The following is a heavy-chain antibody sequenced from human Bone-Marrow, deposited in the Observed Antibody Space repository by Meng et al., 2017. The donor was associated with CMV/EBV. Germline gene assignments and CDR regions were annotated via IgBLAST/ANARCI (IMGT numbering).Heavy chain of an antibody. Sequence: GGSLRLSCAASGFTFSSYSMNWVRQAPGKGLEWVSSISSSSSYIYYADSVKGRFTISRDNAKNSLYLQMNSLRAEDTAVYYCARSPVVVVVAATYYYYYYGMAVWGQGTTVTGSS. V-gene: IGHV3-21*01. CDR3: ARSPVVVVVAATYYYYYYGMAV. CDR2: ISSSSSYI. J-gene: IGHJ6*01. D-gene: IGHD2-15*01. CDR1: GFTFSSYS.